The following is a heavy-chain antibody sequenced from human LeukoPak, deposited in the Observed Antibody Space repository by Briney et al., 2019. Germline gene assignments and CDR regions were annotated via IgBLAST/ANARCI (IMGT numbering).Heavy chain of an antibody. CDR1: GFTFSSYA. J-gene: IGHJ4*02. CDR2: ISYDGSNK. D-gene: IGHD4-17*01. Sequence: GGSLRLSCAASGFTFSSYAMHWVRQAPGKGLEWVAVISYDGSNKYYADSVKGRFTISRDNSKNTPYLQMNSLRAEDTAVYYCTMTTVTTKRSPPNYWGQGTLVTVSS. V-gene: IGHV3-30-3*01. CDR3: TMTTVTTKRSPPNY.